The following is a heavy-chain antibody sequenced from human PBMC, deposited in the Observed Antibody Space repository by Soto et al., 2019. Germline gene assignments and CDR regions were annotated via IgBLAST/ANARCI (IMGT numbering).Heavy chain of an antibody. CDR3: ERDRTRRGMRAYCNNGVCYHNKYYGMEV. D-gene: IGHD2-8*01. V-gene: IGHV4-59*01. Sequence: SQTLSRTCPVSGGSISSYYWSCIRQPPPKGLEWNGYIYPRGCTYYNPSFRSRVTISVDQSKNQFSLKLSSLTAADTAWHYCERDRTRRGMRAYCNNGVCYHNKYYGMEVWGQGTTVT. CDR2: IYPRGCT. J-gene: IGHJ6*02. CDR1: GGSISSYY.